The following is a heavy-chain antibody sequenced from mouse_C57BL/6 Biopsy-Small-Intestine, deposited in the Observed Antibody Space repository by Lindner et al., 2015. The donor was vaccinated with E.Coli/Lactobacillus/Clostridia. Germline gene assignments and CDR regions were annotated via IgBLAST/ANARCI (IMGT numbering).Heavy chain of an antibody. CDR2: IDPGDGES. V-gene: IGHV14-2*01. CDR3: AREFITTLGYYFDY. J-gene: IGHJ2*01. Sequence: VQLQESGADLVKPGASVKLSCTASGFNIKDYYIHWVKQKTDQGLEWIGRIDPGDGESKYAPKFQDMATITADTSSNTAYLQLSSLTSEDSAVYYCAREFITTLGYYFDYWGHGTTLTVSS. D-gene: IGHD1-1*01. CDR1: GFNIKDYY.